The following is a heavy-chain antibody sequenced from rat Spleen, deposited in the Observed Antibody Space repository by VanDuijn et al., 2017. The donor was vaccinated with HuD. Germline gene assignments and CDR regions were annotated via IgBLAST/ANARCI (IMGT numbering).Heavy chain of an antibody. Sequence: EVQLVESDGGLVQPGRSLKLSCTASRFTLSDYYMAWVRQAPKKGLEWVASISYEGSSTYYGDSVKGRFTISRDAAKNTLYLQMDSLRSEDTATYYCATEPGIRDWYFDFWGPGTMVTVSS. CDR2: ISYEGSST. CDR3: ATEPGIRDWYFDF. V-gene: IGHV5-22*01. CDR1: RFTLSDYY. D-gene: IGHD1-4*01. J-gene: IGHJ1*01.